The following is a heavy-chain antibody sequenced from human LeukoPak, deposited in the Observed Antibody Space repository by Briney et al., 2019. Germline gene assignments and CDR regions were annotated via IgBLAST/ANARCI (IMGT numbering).Heavy chain of an antibody. CDR1: GGSISSYY. Sequence: PSETLSLTCTVPGGSISSYYWSWIRQPPGKGLEWIGYIYYSGSTNYNPSLKSRVTISVDTSKNQFSLKLSSVTAADTAVYYCARGGTIFGVVDLDYWGQGTLVTVSS. CDR2: IYYSGST. CDR3: ARGGTIFGVVDLDY. D-gene: IGHD3-3*01. V-gene: IGHV4-59*01. J-gene: IGHJ4*02.